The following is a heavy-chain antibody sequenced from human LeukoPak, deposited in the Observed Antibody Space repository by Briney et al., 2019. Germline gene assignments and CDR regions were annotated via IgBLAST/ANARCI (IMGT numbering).Heavy chain of an antibody. CDR3: ARDSIHRGPRASGWGYYYYGMDV. Sequence: SETLSLTCTVSGGSISNYYWSWIRQPPGKGLEWIGYIYYSGSTNYNPSLKSRVTISVDTSKNQFSLKLSSVTAADTAVYYCARDSIHRGPRASGWGYYYYGMDVWGQGTTVTVSS. CDR2: IYYSGST. CDR1: GGSISNYY. V-gene: IGHV4-59*01. J-gene: IGHJ6*02. D-gene: IGHD6-19*01.